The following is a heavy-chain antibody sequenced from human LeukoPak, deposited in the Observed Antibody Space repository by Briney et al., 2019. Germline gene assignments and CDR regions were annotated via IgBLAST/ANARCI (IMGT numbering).Heavy chain of an antibody. CDR2: FIPIFGTA. J-gene: IGHJ4*02. D-gene: IGHD1-7*01. Sequence: SVKVSCKASGGTFNTYAISWVRQAPGQGLEWMGRFIPIFGTANYAQKFQGRVSITTDESTSTAYMQLSSLRSEDTAMCYCARDLGITGTYDNHCFDYWGQGTLVTVSS. CDR3: ARDLGITGTYDNHCFDY. V-gene: IGHV1-69*05. CDR1: GGTFNTYA.